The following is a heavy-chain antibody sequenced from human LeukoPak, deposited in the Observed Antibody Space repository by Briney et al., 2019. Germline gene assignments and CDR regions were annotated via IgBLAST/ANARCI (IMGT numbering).Heavy chain of an antibody. V-gene: IGHV1-46*01. J-gene: IGHJ3*02. CDR3: AKDISGYGTDAFDI. Sequence: GASVKISCKASGYTFTNYYIHWVRQAPGQGLEWVGLINPNGGSTGYAQRFQGRVTVTTDTSTSTVYMELNSLRAEDTAVYYCAKDISGYGTDAFDIWGQGTMVTVSS. CDR2: INPNGGST. CDR1: GYTFTNYY. D-gene: IGHD5-12*01.